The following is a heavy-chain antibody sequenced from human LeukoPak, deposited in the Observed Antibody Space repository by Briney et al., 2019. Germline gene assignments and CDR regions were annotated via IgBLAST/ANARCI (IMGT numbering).Heavy chain of an antibody. CDR1: GYTFTGYY. Sequence: ASVKVSCKASGYTFTGYYMHWVRQAPGQGLEWMGWTNPNSGGTNYAQKFQGRVTMTRDTSISTAYMELSRLRSDDTAVYYCASQYYDSSGYYLDYWGQGTLVTVSS. V-gene: IGHV1-2*02. CDR2: TNPNSGGT. J-gene: IGHJ4*02. D-gene: IGHD3-22*01. CDR3: ASQYYDSSGYYLDY.